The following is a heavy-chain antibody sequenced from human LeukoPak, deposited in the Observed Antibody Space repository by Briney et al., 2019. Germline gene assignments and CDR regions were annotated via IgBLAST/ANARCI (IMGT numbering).Heavy chain of an antibody. CDR3: ARLRGLRFLEWLSEFDY. CDR1: GGSISSSSYY. CDR2: IYYSGST. V-gene: IGHV4-39*01. Sequence: PSETLSLTCTVSGGSISSSSYYWGWIRQPPGKGLEWIGSIYYSGSTYYNPSLKSRVTISVDTSKNQFSLKLSSVTAADTAVYYCARLRGLRFLEWLSEFDYWGQGTLVTVSS. J-gene: IGHJ4*02. D-gene: IGHD3-3*01.